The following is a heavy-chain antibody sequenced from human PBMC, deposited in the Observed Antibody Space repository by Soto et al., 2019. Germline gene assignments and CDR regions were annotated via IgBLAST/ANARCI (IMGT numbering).Heavy chain of an antibody. CDR2: TSYDGSNE. CDR3: ARACAAWPITYGLGI. CDR1: GISFSSYG. D-gene: IGHD2-15*01. J-gene: IGHJ6*04. V-gene: IGHV3-30*03. Sequence: GGSLRLSCSASGISFSSYGMHWVRQAPGKGLEWVAATSYDGSNEYYAESVTCRFTICRDNAKNSVSLQINNRRAQDTAVYSCARACAAWPITYGLGIWGK.